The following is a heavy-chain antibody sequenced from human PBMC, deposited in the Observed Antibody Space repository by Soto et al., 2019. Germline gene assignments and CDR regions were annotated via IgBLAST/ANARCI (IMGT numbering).Heavy chain of an antibody. D-gene: IGHD2-15*01. CDR3: ARLGYCSGGSCPPETHGFDY. CDR2: INPSGGST. Sequence: ASVKVSCKASGYTFTSYYMHWVRQAPGQGLEWMGIINPSGGSTSYAQKFQSRVTMTRDTSTSTVYMELSSLRSEDTAVYYCARLGYCSGGSCPPETHGFDYWGQGTLVTVSS. V-gene: IGHV1-46*01. CDR1: GYTFTSYY. J-gene: IGHJ4*02.